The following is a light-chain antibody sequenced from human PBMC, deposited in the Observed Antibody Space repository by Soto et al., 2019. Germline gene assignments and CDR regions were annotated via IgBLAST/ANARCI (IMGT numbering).Light chain of an antibody. J-gene: IGLJ2*01. V-gene: IGLV1-47*01. Sequence: QAEVTQPPSASGTPGQRVAISCSGSSSNIGSNYVYWYQQLPGTAPKLLIYRNNQRPSGVPDRFFGAKSGTSASLAISGLRSEDEADYYCAAWDDSLSVVVFGGGTKLTVL. CDR2: RNN. CDR1: SSNIGSNY. CDR3: AAWDDSLSVVV.